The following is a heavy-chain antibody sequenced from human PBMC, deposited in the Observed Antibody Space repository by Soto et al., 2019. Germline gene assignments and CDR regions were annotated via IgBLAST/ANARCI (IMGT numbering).Heavy chain of an antibody. CDR1: GYSFTTYA. V-gene: IGHV1-3*01. Sequence: ASVKVSCKASGYSFTTYAMHCVRQAPGQRLEWMGWINVGNGNTKYSQKFQGRVTITRDTSASTAYMELSSLRSEDTAVYYCARKLYGDYTFFDYWGQGTLVTVSS. CDR3: ARKLYGDYTFFDY. J-gene: IGHJ4*02. D-gene: IGHD4-17*01. CDR2: INVGNGNT.